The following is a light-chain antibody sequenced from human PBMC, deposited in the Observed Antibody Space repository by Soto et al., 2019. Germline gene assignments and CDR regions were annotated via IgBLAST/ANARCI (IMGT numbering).Light chain of an antibody. V-gene: IGKV3-15*01. CDR2: GAS. CDR3: QQLNYWPRIT. J-gene: IGKJ5*01. Sequence: DIVMTQSPGTVSVAPGERASLSFSASQIVGTNLAWYQQRPGQAPRLLVYGASTRASGIPPRFSGSGSGTDFTLTISSLQSEDFAVYYCQQLNYWPRITFGQGTRLEIK. CDR1: QIVGTN.